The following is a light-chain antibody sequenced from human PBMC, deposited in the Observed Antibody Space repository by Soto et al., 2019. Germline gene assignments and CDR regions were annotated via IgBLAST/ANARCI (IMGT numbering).Light chain of an antibody. Sequence: VSGSPGQSIAISCTGTSSDVGSYTYVSWYQQHPGKAPKLMIFDVSNRPSGVSDRFSGSKSGNTASLTIPGLQADDEADYYCSSYTISSTYVFGTGTKVTVL. CDR2: DVS. V-gene: IGLV2-14*04. CDR3: SSYTISSTYV. CDR1: SSDVGSYTY. J-gene: IGLJ1*01.